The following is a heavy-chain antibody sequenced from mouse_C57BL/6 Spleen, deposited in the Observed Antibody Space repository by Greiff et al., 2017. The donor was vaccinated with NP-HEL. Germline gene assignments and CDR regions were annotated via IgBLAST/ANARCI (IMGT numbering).Heavy chain of an antibody. V-gene: IGHV1-81*01. J-gene: IGHJ3*01. CDR3: ARGGKITTVVGGDWFAY. D-gene: IGHD1-1*01. CDR2: IYPRSGNT. CDR1: GYTFTSYG. Sequence: QVQLQQSGAELARPGASVKLSCKASGYTFTSYGISWVKQRTGQGLEWIGEIYPRSGNTYYNEKFKGKATLTADKSSSTAYMELRSLTSEDSAVYFCARGGKITTVVGGDWFAYWGQGTLVTVSA.